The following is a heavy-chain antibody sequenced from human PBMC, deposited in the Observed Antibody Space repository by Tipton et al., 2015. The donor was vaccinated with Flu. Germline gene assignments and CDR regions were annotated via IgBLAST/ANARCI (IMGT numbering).Heavy chain of an antibody. CDR2: IYPDDSDT. CDR3: ARVDRHDYVWGNFRYYFDY. CDR1: GYSFANYW. V-gene: IGHV5-51*01. J-gene: IGHJ4*02. Sequence: MQLVQSGAEVKRPGESLKISCKGSGYSFANYWIGWVRQMPGKGLEWMGIIYPDDSDTRYSPSFQGQVTISADRSITTAYLQWRSLKASDTAMYFCARVDRHDYVWGNFRYYFDYWGQGTLVTVSS. D-gene: IGHD3-16*01.